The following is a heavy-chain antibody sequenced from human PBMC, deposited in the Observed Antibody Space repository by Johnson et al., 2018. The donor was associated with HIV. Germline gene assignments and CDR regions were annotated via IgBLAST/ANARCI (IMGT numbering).Heavy chain of an antibody. V-gene: IGHV3-7*01. CDR3: ARDVSYRYDGDGWADAFDI. D-gene: IGHD2-21*01. J-gene: IGHJ3*02. CDR2: IKHDGSRI. Sequence: EVQLVESGGGLVKPGGSLRLTCAASGLTFSTSWMNWVRQAPGRGLEWVANIKHDGSRIQYMDSVKGRFTISRDNTRHLLFLQMNTLRAEDTAVYYCARDVSYRYDGDGWADAFDIWGQGTMVTVSS. CDR1: GLTFSTSW.